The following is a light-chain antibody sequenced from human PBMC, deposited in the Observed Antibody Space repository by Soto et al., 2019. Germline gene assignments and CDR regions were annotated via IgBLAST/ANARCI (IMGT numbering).Light chain of an antibody. CDR3: SSYTNINTRACV. V-gene: IGLV2-14*01. CDR1: SGDIGSYNR. Sequence: QLVLTRPASVSGSPGQSITISCTGTSGDIGSYNRVSWYQQHPGKAPKLIIYEVTDRPSGVSNRFSGSKSGNTASLTISGLQAEDEAEYYCSSYTNINTRACVFGTGTKLTAL. J-gene: IGLJ1*01. CDR2: EVT.